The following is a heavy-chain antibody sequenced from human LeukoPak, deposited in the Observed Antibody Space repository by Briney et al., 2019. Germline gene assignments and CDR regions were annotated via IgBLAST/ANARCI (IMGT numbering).Heavy chain of an antibody. CDR2: ITSSSTYI. J-gene: IGHJ4*02. V-gene: IGHV3-21*01. CDR1: GFTFSDYN. D-gene: IGHD1-1*01. Sequence: GGSLRLSCAASGFTFSDYNMNWVRQAPGKGLEWVSSITSSSTYIYYADSVKGRFTISRDNAKNSLYLQMNSLRAEDTAVYYCARIELAPSAWGQGTLVTVSS. CDR3: ARIELAPSA.